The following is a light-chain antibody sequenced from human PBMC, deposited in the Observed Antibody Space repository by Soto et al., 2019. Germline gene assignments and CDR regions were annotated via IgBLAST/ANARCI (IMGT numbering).Light chain of an antibody. CDR1: SGHSNYA. J-gene: IGLJ2*01. CDR3: QTWGTGINIV. Sequence: QPVLTQSPSASASLGASVKLTCTLSSGHSNYAIAWHQLHPEKGPRYLMMLNSDGSHDKGDGIPDRFSGSSSGAERYLTISSLQSEDEADYYCQTWGTGINIVFGGGTKVTVL. CDR2: LNSDGSH. V-gene: IGLV4-69*01.